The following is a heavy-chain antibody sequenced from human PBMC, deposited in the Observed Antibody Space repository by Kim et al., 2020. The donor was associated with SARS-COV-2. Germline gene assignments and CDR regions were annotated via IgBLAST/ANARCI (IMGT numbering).Heavy chain of an antibody. CDR2: IYPGDSDT. CDR1: GYSFTSYW. V-gene: IGHV5-51*01. J-gene: IGHJ2*01. Sequence: GESLKISCKGSGYSFTSYWIGWVRQMPGKGLEWMGIIYPGDSDTRYSPSFQGQVTISADKSISTAYLQGSSLKASDTAMYYCARIYCSGGSCYSNRPLWYFDLWGRGTLVTVSS. CDR3: ARIYCSGGSCYSNRPLWYFDL. D-gene: IGHD2-15*01.